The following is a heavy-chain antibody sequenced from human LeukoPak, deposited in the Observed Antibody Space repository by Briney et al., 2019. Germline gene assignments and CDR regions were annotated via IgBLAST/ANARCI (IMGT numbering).Heavy chain of an antibody. D-gene: IGHD6-19*01. CDR2: IKAVSGDT. CDR3: ARVAGALFDY. J-gene: IGHJ4*02. V-gene: IGHV1-3*03. CDR1: GYTFTSYA. Sequence: ASVKVSCKASGYTFTSYAMHWVRQAPGQRLEWVGWIKAVSGDTKYSQELQGRVTITRDTSATTVYMELSSLRYEYMAVYYCARVAGALFDYWGQGTLVTVSS.